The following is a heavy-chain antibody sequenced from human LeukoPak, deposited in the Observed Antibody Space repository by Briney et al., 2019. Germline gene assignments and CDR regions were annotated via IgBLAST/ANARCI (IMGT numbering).Heavy chain of an antibody. Sequence: GGSLRLSCAASGFTVNSKHMNWVRQAPGKGLEWVSILYSGDTTHYADSVKGRFVISRDNSKNTLYLQMNSLRAEDTAVYYCAMATRWLNFDYWGQGTLVTVSS. CDR3: AMATRWLNFDY. CDR2: LYSGDTT. V-gene: IGHV3-66*01. J-gene: IGHJ4*02. D-gene: IGHD5-24*01. CDR1: GFTVNSKH.